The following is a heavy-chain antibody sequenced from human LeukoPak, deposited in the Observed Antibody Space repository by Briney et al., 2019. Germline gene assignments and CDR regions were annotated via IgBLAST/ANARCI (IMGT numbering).Heavy chain of an antibody. D-gene: IGHD4-23*01. CDR1: GGSISSSSYY. CDR2: IYYSGST. CDR3: ARRNGGNFLTYYYYMDV. Sequence: KPSETLSLTCTVSGGSISSSSYYWGWIRQPPGKGLEWIGSIYYSGSTYYNPSLKSRVTISVDTSKNQFSLKLSSVTAADTAVYYCARRNGGNFLTYYYYMDVWGKGTTVTVSS. J-gene: IGHJ6*03. V-gene: IGHV4-39*07.